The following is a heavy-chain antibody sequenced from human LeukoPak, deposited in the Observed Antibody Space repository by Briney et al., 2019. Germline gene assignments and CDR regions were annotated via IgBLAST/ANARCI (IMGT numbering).Heavy chain of an antibody. V-gene: IGHV1-2*02. D-gene: IGHD3-16*01. J-gene: IGHJ6*02. CDR3: ARDLGFYYYGMDV. CDR1: GYTFTGYF. Sequence: ASVKVSCKASGYTFTGYFLHWVRQAPGQGLEWMGWINPNSGGTNYAQKFQGRVTMTRDTSISTAYMELSRLRSDDTAVYCCARDLGFYYYGMDVWGQGTTVTVSS. CDR2: INPNSGGT.